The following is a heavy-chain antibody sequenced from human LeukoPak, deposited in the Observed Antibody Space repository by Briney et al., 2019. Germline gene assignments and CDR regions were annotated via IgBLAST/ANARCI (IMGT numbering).Heavy chain of an antibody. D-gene: IGHD6-6*01. CDR2: IYYSGST. V-gene: IGHV4-59*01. CDR3: ARQSIAADY. CDR1: GGSISSYY. J-gene: IGHJ4*02. Sequence: SETLSLTCTVSGGSISSYYWSWIRQPPGKGLEWIGYIYYSGSTNYNPSLKSRVTISIDNAKNQFSLKLSSVTAADTAVYYCARQSIAADYWGQGTLVTVSS.